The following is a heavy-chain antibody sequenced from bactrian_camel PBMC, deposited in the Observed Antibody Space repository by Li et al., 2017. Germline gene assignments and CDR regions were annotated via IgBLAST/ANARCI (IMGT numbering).Heavy chain of an antibody. CDR2: IDSDGDT. Sequence: HVQLVESGGGSVEAGDSLRLSCVVSGLSDQTLCVGWFRQAPDKEREGIAVIDSDGDTAYADSMKGRFTISIDNAKRTLYLQMNSLKPEDTAMYYCAADPRVEAGT. CDR1: GLSDQTLC. V-gene: IGHV3S55*01. D-gene: IGHD6*01.